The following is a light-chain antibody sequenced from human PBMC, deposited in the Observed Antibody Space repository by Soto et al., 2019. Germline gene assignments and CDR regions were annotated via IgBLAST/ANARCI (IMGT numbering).Light chain of an antibody. CDR1: QSVSSIF. Sequence: EIVLTQSPGTLSLSPGERATLSCRASQSVSSIFLAWYQQKPGQAPRLLIYGASSRAAGIPDRFSGSGSGTDFTLTISRLEPEDFAVYYCQQYGNSFTFGPGTKVDFK. CDR2: GAS. J-gene: IGKJ3*01. V-gene: IGKV3-20*01. CDR3: QQYGNSFT.